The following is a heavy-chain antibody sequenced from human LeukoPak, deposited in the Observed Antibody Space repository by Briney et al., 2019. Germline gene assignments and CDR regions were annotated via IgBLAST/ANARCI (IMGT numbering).Heavy chain of an antibody. CDR1: GFTFSSYA. CDR2: ISGSGGIP. Sequence: GGSLRLSCAASGFTFSSYAMSWVRQAPGTGLEWVSAISGSGGIPYYADSVKGRFTISRDNSKNTLYLQMNSLRAEDTAVYYCAKFLPTHIVVANYYFDYWGQGTLVTVSS. V-gene: IGHV3-23*01. CDR3: AKFLPTHIVVANYYFDY. D-gene: IGHD2-21*01. J-gene: IGHJ4*02.